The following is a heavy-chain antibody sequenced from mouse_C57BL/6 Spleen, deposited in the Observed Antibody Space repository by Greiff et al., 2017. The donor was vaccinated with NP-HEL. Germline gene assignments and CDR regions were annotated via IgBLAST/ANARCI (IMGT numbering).Heavy chain of an antibody. CDR3: AREDYGSSPLAY. CDR2: IHPNSGST. D-gene: IGHD1-1*01. J-gene: IGHJ3*01. Sequence: QVQLQQPGAELVKPGASVKLSCKASGYTFTSYWMHWVKQRPGQGLEWIGMIHPNSGSTNYNEKFKSKATLTVDKSSSTAYMQLSSLTSEDSAVYYCAREDYGSSPLAYWGQGTLVTVSA. V-gene: IGHV1-64*01. CDR1: GYTFTSYW.